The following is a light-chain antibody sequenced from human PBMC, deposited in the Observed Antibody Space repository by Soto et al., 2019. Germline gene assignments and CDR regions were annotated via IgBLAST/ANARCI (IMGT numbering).Light chain of an antibody. CDR2: DVS. Sequence: QSALTQPASVSGSPGQSITISCTGTSSDVGGYNSVSWYQHHPGKAPKLMIFDVSDRPSGVSSRFSGSKSGNTDSLTISGLQAEDEADYYCSSYTTSSTPHYVFGPGTKLTVL. J-gene: IGLJ1*01. CDR1: SSDVGGYNS. CDR3: SSYTTSSTPHYV. V-gene: IGLV2-14*03.